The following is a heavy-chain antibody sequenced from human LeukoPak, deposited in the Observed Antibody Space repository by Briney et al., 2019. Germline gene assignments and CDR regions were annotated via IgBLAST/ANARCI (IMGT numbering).Heavy chain of an antibody. J-gene: IGHJ4*02. D-gene: IGHD1-26*01. CDR1: GFTFSSYA. CDR3: AKDRAKWELPYYFDY. CDR2: ISYDGSNK. V-gene: IGHV3-30-3*01. Sequence: GGSLRLSCAASGFTFSSYAMPWVRQAPGKGLEWVAVISYDGSNKYYADSVKGRFTISRDNSKNTLYLQMNSLRAEDTAVYYCAKDRAKWELPYYFDYWGQGTLVTVSS.